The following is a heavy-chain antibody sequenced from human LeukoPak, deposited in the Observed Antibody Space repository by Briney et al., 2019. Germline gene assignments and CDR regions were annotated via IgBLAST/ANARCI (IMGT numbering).Heavy chain of an antibody. CDR2: IWYGGSNK. V-gene: IGHV3-33*01. J-gene: IGHJ6*02. D-gene: IGHD2-21*02. CDR1: GFTFSSYG. CDR3: ASLDIVVVTAIYGMNV. Sequence: GGSLRLSCAASGFTFSSYGMHWVRQAPGKGLEWVAVIWYGGSNKYYADSVKGRFTISRDNSKNTLYLQMNSLRAEDTAVYYCASLDIVVVTAIYGMNVWGQGTTVTVSS.